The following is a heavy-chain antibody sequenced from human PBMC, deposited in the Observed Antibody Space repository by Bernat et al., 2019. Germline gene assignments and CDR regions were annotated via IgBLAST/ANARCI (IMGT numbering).Heavy chain of an antibody. Sequence: EVQLVESGGGLVQPGGSLRLSCAASGFTSSSYDMHWVRQATGKGLEWVSAIGTAGDTYYPGSVKGRFTISRENAKNSLYLQMNSLRAGDTAVYYCARASDYYDSSGYYYWDYWGQGTLVTVSS. J-gene: IGHJ4*02. CDR3: ARASDYYDSSGYYYWDY. D-gene: IGHD3-22*01. V-gene: IGHV3-13*01. CDR2: IGTAGDT. CDR1: GFTSSSYD.